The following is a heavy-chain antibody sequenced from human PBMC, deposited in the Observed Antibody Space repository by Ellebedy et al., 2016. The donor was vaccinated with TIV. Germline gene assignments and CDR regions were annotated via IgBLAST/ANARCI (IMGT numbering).Heavy chain of an antibody. Sequence: GGSLRLSXAASGFTLSIYSMNWVRQAPGKGLEWVSFISSGSSIISYADSVKGRFTISRDNAKNSLYLQMNSLRAEDTAVYYCARDRLSKALDPWGQGTLVTVSS. CDR2: ISSGSSII. V-gene: IGHV3-48*04. CDR3: ARDRLSKALDP. CDR1: GFTLSIYS. J-gene: IGHJ5*02. D-gene: IGHD6-25*01.